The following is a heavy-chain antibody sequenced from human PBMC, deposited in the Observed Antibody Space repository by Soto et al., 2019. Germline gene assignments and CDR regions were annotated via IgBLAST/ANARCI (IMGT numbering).Heavy chain of an antibody. D-gene: IGHD2-15*01. CDR3: VRGVVVVVGSTAENFDH. CDR2: ISYSGETK. J-gene: IGHJ4*02. CDR1: GFTFTKYS. V-gene: IGHV3-48*02. Sequence: GGSLRLSCVTSGFTFTKYSMNWVRQAPGKGLEWVSYISYSGETKYYADSLKGRYAISRDNAKNSVYLQMNSLRDEDTAFYYCVRGVVVVVGSTAENFDHWGQGTLVTVSS.